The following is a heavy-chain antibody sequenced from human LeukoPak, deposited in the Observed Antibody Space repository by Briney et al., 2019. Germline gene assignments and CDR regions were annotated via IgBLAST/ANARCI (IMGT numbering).Heavy chain of an antibody. D-gene: IGHD2-8*01. J-gene: IGHJ4*02. CDR1: GGSVSGFY. V-gene: IGHV4-34*01. CDR2: ISHSGRT. CDR3: ARGGLYGLSFFDY. Sequence: SETLSLTCAVYGGSVSGFYWSWIRQPPGKGLEWIGEISHSGRTNYNPSLKSRVTISVDTSKNQFSLQLSSVTAADTAVYYCARGGLYGLSFFDYWGQRTLVTVSS.